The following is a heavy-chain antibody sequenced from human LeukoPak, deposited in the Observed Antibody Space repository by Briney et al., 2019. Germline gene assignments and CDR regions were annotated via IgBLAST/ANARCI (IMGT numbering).Heavy chain of an antibody. CDR2: IGASEGYT. CDR1: GFSLSTFA. V-gene: IGHV3-23*01. CDR3: ARAPVVSCRGACYPLDY. J-gene: IGHJ4*01. D-gene: IGHD2-21*01. Sequence: GGSLRLSCVASGFSLSTFAMSWVRQSPEKGLEWVSAIGASEGYTYHADSVKGRFTMSRDISRNTVYLQMNSLRVDDTAVYFCARAPVVSCRGACYPLDYWGHGILITVSS.